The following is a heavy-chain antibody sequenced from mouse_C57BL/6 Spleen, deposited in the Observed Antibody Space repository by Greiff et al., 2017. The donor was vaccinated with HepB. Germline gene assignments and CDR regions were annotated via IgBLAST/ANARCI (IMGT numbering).Heavy chain of an antibody. CDR3: TGRRGDY. CDR2: IDPETGGT. CDR1: GYTFTDYE. Sequence: QVQLKESGAELVRPGASVTLSCKASGYTFTDYEMHWVKQTPVHGLEWIGAIDPETGGTAYNQKFKGKAILTADKSSSTAYMELRSLTSEDSAVYYCTGRRGDYWGQGTTLAVSS. V-gene: IGHV1-15*01. J-gene: IGHJ2*01.